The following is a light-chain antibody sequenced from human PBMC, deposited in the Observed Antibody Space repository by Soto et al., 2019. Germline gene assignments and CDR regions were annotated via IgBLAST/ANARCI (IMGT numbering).Light chain of an antibody. V-gene: IGKV1-5*03. CDR3: QQYNSYSRT. Sequence: DIQMTQSPSTLSASVGDRVTITCRASQSIRSWLAWYQQKPGKAPKLRIYKSSSLESGVPSRFSGSGSGTEFTLTIISLQPDDFATYYCQQYNSYSRTFGQGTKVEIK. CDR2: KSS. J-gene: IGKJ1*01. CDR1: QSIRSW.